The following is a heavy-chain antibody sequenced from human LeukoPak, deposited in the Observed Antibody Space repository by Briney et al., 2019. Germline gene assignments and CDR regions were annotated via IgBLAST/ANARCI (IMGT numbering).Heavy chain of an antibody. CDR1: GFTFTTSA. CDR3: AAASNYYHRSNYYSYAMDV. J-gene: IGHJ6*02. CDR2: IVVGSGNT. D-gene: IGHD3-22*01. Sequence: SAKVSCKASGFTFTTSAVQWVRQARGQRLEWIGWIVVGSGNTNYAQKFQERVTITRDMSTSTVYMDLSSQRSEDTAVYYCAAASNYYHRSNYYSYAMDVWGQGTTVTVSS. V-gene: IGHV1-58*01.